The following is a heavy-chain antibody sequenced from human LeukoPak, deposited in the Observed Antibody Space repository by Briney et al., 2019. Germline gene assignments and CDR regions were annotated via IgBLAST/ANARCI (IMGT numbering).Heavy chain of an antibody. CDR2: ISAYNDNT. D-gene: IGHD6-19*01. CDR1: GYTFTSYG. Sequence: GASVKVSCKASGYTFTSYGISWVRQAPGQGLEWMGWISAYNDNTNYAQKLQGRVTMTTDTSTSTAYMELRSLRSDDTAVYYCARLKIPYIAVAGIYYYYGMDVWGQGTTVTVSS. J-gene: IGHJ6*02. CDR3: ARLKIPYIAVAGIYYYYGMDV. V-gene: IGHV1-18*01.